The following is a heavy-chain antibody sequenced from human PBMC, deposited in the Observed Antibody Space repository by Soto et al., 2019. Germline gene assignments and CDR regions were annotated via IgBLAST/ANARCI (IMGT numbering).Heavy chain of an antibody. D-gene: IGHD3-10*01. Sequence: GGSLRLSCAASGFTFSSYWMSWVRQAPGKGLEWVANIKQDGSEKYYVDSVKGRFTISRDNAKNSLYLQMNSLRAEDTAVYYCARVLLWGPWYGMDVWGQGTTVTVS. CDR1: GFTFSSYW. V-gene: IGHV3-7*03. CDR2: IKQDGSEK. CDR3: ARVLLWGPWYGMDV. J-gene: IGHJ6*02.